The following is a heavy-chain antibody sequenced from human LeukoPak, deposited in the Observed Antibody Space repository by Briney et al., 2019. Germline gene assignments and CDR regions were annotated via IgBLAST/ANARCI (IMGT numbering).Heavy chain of an antibody. CDR2: IYPGDSDT. Sequence: GESLKISCKGSGYSFTSYWIGWVRQMPGKGLEWMGIIYPGDSDTRYSPSFQGQVTISADKSISTAYLQWSSLKASDTAMYYCASRPPYCSGGSCFYYFDYWGQGTLVTVSS. CDR3: ASRPPYCSGGSCFYYFDY. J-gene: IGHJ4*02. D-gene: IGHD2-15*01. V-gene: IGHV5-51*01. CDR1: GYSFTSYW.